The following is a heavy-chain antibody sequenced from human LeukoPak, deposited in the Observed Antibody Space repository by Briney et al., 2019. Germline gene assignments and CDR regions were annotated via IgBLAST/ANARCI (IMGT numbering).Heavy chain of an antibody. CDR3: ATAGQWAFFDY. J-gene: IGHJ4*02. D-gene: IGHD1-26*01. CDR1: GYTFTSYD. V-gene: IGHV1-8*01. Sequence: GASVKVSCKASGYTFTSYDINWVRQATGQGLEWMGWMNPNSGNTGYAQKFQGRVTMTEDTSTDTAYMELSSLRSEDTAVYYCATAGQWAFFDYWGQGTLVTVSS. CDR2: MNPNSGNT.